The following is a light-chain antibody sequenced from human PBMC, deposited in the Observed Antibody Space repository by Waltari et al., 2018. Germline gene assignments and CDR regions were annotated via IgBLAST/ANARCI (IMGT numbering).Light chain of an antibody. J-gene: IGLJ2*01. CDR3: QVWDSISDRVL. Sequence: SYVLPQSPSVSVAPGQTAVITCGGNNIGSKTVCWFQPKPGQAPVLVVYDDSDRPSGIPERFSGSNSGNTATLTVSRVEAGDEADYYCQVWDSISDRVLFGGGTKLTVL. V-gene: IGLV3-21*02. CDR1: NIGSKT. CDR2: DDS.